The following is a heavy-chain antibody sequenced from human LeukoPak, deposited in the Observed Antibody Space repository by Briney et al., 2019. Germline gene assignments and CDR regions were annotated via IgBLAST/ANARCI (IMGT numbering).Heavy chain of an antibody. D-gene: IGHD6-19*01. CDR1: GGTFSSYA. CDR2: IIPVFGTA. V-gene: IGHV1-69*05. J-gene: IGHJ4*02. Sequence: SVKVSCKASGGTFSSYAISWVRQAPGQGLEWMGRIIPVFGTANYAQKFQGRVTITTDESTSTAYMELSSLRSEGTAVYYCARADTEYSSGWYPIDYWGQGTLVTVSS. CDR3: ARADTEYSSGWYPIDY.